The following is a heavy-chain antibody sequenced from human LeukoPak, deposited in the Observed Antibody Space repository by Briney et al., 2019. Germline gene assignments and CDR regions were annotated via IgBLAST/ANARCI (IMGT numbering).Heavy chain of an antibody. V-gene: IGHV4-59*01. Sequence: SETLSLTCSVSSDSISIYYWTWIRQPPGKGLEWIGYIDHTGSTNYNPSLNSRVTISRDTSKNHFSLKLSSVTAADTAVYSCARGRMSSSTWHSTYYYYYYMDVWGKGTTVTVSS. J-gene: IGHJ6*03. CDR2: IDHTGST. CDR3: ARGRMSSSTWHSTYYYYYYMDV. CDR1: SDSISIYY. D-gene: IGHD4-11*01.